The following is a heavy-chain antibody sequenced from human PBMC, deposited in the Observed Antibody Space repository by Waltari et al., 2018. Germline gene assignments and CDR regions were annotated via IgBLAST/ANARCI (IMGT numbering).Heavy chain of an antibody. CDR2: IYYSGSP. J-gene: IGHJ4*02. D-gene: IGHD6-13*01. CDR1: GGSISSSSYY. CDR3: ARDKNLAAAGTGGY. Sequence: QLQLQESGPGLVKPSETLSLTCTVSGGSISSSSYYWGWIHQPPGKGLEWIGSIYYSGSPYCTPALKSRVTISVDTSKNQFSLKLSSVTAADTAVYYCARDKNLAAAGTGGYWGQGTLVTFSS. V-gene: IGHV4-39*07.